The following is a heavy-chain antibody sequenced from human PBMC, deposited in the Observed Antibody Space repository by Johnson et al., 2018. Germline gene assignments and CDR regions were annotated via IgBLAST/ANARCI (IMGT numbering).Heavy chain of an antibody. V-gene: IGHV1-46*01. D-gene: IGHD1-14*01. CDR2: INPSGGST. Sequence: QVQLVQSGAEVKKPGASVKVSCKASGYTFTSYYMHCVRQAPGQGLEWMGIINPSGGSTSYAQRFQGRVTMTRDTSTSTVYMELSSLRSEDTAVYYCARNHGYYYYGMDVWGQGTTVTVSS. CDR3: ARNHGYYYYGMDV. J-gene: IGHJ6*02. CDR1: GYTFTSYY.